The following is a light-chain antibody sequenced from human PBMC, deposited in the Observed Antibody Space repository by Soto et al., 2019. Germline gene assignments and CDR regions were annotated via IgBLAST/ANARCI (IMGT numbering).Light chain of an antibody. CDR2: AAS. J-gene: IGKJ3*01. CDR1: QDINTY. Sequence: DVQMTQSPSSLSASIGDRVTITCRASQDINTYLAWFQQKPGKAPKCLINAASTLQSGVSSRFSGSGSRPDFTLTISSLQPEDFATYFCQQYLVYPFTFGPGTNVALK. V-gene: IGKV1-16*01. CDR3: QQYLVYPFT.